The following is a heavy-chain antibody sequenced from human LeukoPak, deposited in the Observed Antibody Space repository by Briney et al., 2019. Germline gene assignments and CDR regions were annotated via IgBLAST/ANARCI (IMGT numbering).Heavy chain of an antibody. J-gene: IGHJ3*02. Sequence: GGSLRLSCAASGFTFSSYAMSWVRQAPGKGLEWVSAISGSGGSTYYADSVKGRFTISRDNSKNTLYLQMNSLRAEDTAVYYCAGTYDFGRGPPGDAFDNWGQGTLVTVPS. CDR3: AGTYDFGRGPPGDAFDN. D-gene: IGHD3-3*01. CDR2: ISGSGGST. CDR1: GFTFSSYA. V-gene: IGHV3-23*01.